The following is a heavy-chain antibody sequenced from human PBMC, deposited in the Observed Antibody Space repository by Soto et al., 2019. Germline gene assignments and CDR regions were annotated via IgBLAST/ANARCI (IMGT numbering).Heavy chain of an antibody. CDR2: ISGSGGST. Sequence: PGGSLRLSCAASGFTFSSYAMSWVRQAPGKGLEWVSAISGSGGSTYYADSVKGRFTISRDNSKNTLYLQMNSLRAEDTAVYYCANYSLEYPPTNWFYLWGQGSLVPVSA. D-gene: IGHD5-18*01. J-gene: IGHJ5*02. CDR3: ANYSLEYPPTNWFYL. CDR1: GFTFSSYA. V-gene: IGHV3-23*01.